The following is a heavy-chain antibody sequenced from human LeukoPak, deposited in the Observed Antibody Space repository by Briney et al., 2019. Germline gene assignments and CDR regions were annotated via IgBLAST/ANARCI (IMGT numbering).Heavy chain of an antibody. CDR3: ATERPDSRVLDY. V-gene: IGHV3-66*01. J-gene: IGHJ4*02. Sequence: PGGSLRLSCAASGFLVNASHMNWVRQAPGKGLEWVSINADSVKGRFTISRDNSKNTLYLQMNSLRVEDSAVYYCATERPDSRVLDYWGQGLVVTVSS. D-gene: IGHD3-10*01. CDR1: GFLVNASH.